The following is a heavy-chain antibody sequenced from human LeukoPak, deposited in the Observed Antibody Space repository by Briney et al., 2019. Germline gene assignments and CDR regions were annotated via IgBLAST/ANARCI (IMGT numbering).Heavy chain of an antibody. CDR3: ARNGGLSSSEYFQH. Sequence: SQTLSLTCSVSGGSIGIGGCYWSWIRQHPGKGLELIGYIYYTGTTYYNPSLRSRVTISIDKSQNQFSLNLGSVTAADTAVYYCARNGGLSSSEYFQHWGQGTLVTVSS. V-gene: IGHV4-31*03. CDR1: GGSIGIGGCY. J-gene: IGHJ1*01. D-gene: IGHD6-13*01. CDR2: IYYTGTT.